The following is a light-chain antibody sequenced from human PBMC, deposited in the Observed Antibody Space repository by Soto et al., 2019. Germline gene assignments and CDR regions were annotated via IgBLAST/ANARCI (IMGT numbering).Light chain of an antibody. V-gene: IGLV2-8*01. J-gene: IGLJ2*01. Sequence: QSVLTQPPSASGSPGQSVTIPCTGTSSDVGAYNFVSWYQQHPGKAPKLMIYEVNKRPSGVPDRFFGSKSGNTASLTVSGLQAEDEADYYCSSHAGSINVIFGGGTKLTVL. CDR1: SSDVGAYNF. CDR2: EVN. CDR3: SSHAGSINVI.